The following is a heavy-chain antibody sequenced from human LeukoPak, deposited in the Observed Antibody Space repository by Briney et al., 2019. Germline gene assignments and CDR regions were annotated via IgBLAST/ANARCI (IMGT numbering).Heavy chain of an antibody. J-gene: IGHJ5*02. Sequence: GASVKVSCKASGGTFSSYAISWVRQAPGQGLEWMGGIIPIFGTANYAQKFQGRVTITTDESTSTAYMELSSLRSEDTAVYYCARVVGTYYYDSSGDNWFDPRGQGTLVTVSS. V-gene: IGHV1-69*05. CDR2: IIPIFGTA. CDR3: ARVVGTYYYDSSGDNWFDP. CDR1: GGTFSSYA. D-gene: IGHD3-22*01.